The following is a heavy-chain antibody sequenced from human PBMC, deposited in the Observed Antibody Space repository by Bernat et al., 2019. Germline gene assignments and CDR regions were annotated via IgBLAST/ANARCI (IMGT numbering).Heavy chain of an antibody. V-gene: IGHV3-74*01. CDR1: GFTFSSYW. D-gene: IGHD5-18*01. Sequence: EVQLVESGGGLVQPGGSLRLSCAASGFTFSSYWMHWVRQAPGKGLVWVSRINSDGSSTSYGDSVKGRFTISRDNAKNTLYLQMNSLRAEDTAVYYCARDRVDTAMVPPLNWFDPWGQGTLVTVSS. CDR3: ARDRVDTAMVPPLNWFDP. J-gene: IGHJ5*02. CDR2: INSDGSST.